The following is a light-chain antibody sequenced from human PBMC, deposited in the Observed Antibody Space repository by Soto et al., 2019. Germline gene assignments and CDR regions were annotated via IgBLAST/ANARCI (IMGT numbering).Light chain of an antibody. V-gene: IGLV2-8*01. CDR3: CSHAGNNNYV. J-gene: IGLJ1*01. Sequence: QSALTQPPSASGSPGQSVAISCTGTSRDVGGQNYVSWYQQHPGKAPKPIIYAVSNRPSGVPDRFSGSKSGNTASLTISGLRAEDEADYYCCSHAGNNNYVFGTGTKVTV. CDR1: SRDVGGQNY. CDR2: AVS.